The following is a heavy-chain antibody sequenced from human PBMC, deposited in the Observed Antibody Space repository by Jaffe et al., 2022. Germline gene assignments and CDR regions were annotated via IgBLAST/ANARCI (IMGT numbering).Heavy chain of an antibody. V-gene: IGHV5-51*01. D-gene: IGHD2-8*02. CDR2: IYPGDSHT. CDR3: ARHGQYCTGGVCYGHDAFDI. CDR1: GYSFTSYW. Sequence: EVQLVQSGAEVKKPGESLKISCKGSGYSFTSYWIGWVRQMPGKGLEWMGIIYPGDSHTRYSPSFQGQVTISADKSISTAYLQWSSLKASDTAMYYCARHGQYCTGGVCYGHDAFDIWGQGTMVTVSS. J-gene: IGHJ3*02.